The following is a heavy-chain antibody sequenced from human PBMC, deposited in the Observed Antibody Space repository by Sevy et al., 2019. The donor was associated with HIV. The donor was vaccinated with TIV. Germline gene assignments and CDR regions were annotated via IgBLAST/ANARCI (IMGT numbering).Heavy chain of an antibody. Sequence: GESLKISCKGSGYSFTSYWIGWVRQMPGKGLEWMGSIYPGDSDTRYSPSFEGQVTISAVKSISTAYLQWSSLKASDTAMYYCARGPFYCNSWYPEFDYWGQGALVTVSS. V-gene: IGHV5-51*01. J-gene: IGHJ4*02. CDR3: ARGPFYCNSWYPEFDY. D-gene: IGHD6-13*01. CDR2: IYPGDSDT. CDR1: GYSFTSYW.